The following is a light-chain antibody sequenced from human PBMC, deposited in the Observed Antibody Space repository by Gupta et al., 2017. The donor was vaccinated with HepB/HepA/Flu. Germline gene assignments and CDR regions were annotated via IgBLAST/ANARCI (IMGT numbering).Light chain of an antibody. CDR3: CSYAGSYTYV. CDR1: SSDVGGYNY. Sequence: QSALTQPRSVSGSPGQSVTISCTGTSSDVGGYNYVSWYQQHPGKAPKLMIYDVSKRPSGVPDRFSGSKSGNTDSLTISGLQAEDEAYYYCCSYAGSYTYVFGTGTKVTVL. V-gene: IGLV2-11*01. J-gene: IGLJ1*01. CDR2: DVS.